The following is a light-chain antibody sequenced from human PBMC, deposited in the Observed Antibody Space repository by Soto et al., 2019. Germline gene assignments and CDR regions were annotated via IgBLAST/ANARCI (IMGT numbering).Light chain of an antibody. J-gene: IGKJ2*01. CDR2: GAY. CDR3: QQLNSHPRT. V-gene: IGKV1-9*01. CDR1: QAIFNY. Sequence: DIQLTQSPIFLSASVGDRVTISCRASQAIFNYLARYQQKPGKAPNLLIFGAYTLQSGVPSRFSGSGSGTEFTLTISSLQPEDFATYYCQQLNSHPRTFGQGTKVDIK.